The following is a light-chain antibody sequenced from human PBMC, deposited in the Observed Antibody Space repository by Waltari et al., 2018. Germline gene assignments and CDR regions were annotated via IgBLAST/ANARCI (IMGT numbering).Light chain of an antibody. V-gene: IGKV3-11*01. CDR1: QSVSSY. CDR3: HQRSNWPRT. CDR2: DAS. Sequence: EIVLTQSPATLSLSPGERATLSCRASQSVSSYLAWYQQKPGQAPRLLIYDASNRVTGIPARFSGSGSGTDFTLTISSLEPEDFAVYYCHQRSNWPRTFGQGTKLEIK. J-gene: IGKJ2*01.